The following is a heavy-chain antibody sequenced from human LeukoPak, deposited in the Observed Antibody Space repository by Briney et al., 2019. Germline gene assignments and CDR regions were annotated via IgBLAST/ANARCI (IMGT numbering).Heavy chain of an antibody. CDR1: GGSFSGYY. Sequence: SETLSLTCAVYGGSFSGYYWTWIRQPAGKGLEWIGRVYPGNTKYNPSLNSRVTMSLDTSKNQFSLKLSSVTAADSAVYFCAADYDSNGRFDYWGQGALVTVPS. V-gene: IGHV4-59*10. J-gene: IGHJ4*02. CDR3: AADYDSNGRFDY. CDR2: VYPGNT. D-gene: IGHD3-22*01.